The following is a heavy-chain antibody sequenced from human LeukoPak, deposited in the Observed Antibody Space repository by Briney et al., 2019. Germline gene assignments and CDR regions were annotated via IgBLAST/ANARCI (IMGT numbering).Heavy chain of an antibody. CDR2: IYYSGST. CDR3: ARGGYYGSGNDFRFDP. CDR1: GGSISNYY. V-gene: IGHV4-59*01. D-gene: IGHD3-10*01. Sequence: SETLSLTCTVSGGSISNYYWSWTRQPPGKGLEWIGNIYYSGSTYFKPSLKSRVTISVDTSKNQFSLKLSSVPAADTAVYYCARGGYYGSGNDFRFDPWGQGTLVTVSS. J-gene: IGHJ5*02.